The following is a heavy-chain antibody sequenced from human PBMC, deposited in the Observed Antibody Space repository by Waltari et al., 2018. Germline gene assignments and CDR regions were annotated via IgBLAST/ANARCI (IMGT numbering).Heavy chain of an antibody. J-gene: IGHJ4*02. CDR3: ARELPKTSYFDY. Sequence: QVQLVQSGTEVAEVKKPGASVKLSCKASGFTFTSYYFHWVRQAPGQGLEYMAVMYTAGDTTAYEQKFRGRVTLTRDTSTNTVYMELSNLRSEDTAVYFCARELPKTSYFDYWGQGTLVVVSS. CDR1: GFTFTSYY. CDR2: MYTAGDTT. V-gene: IGHV1-46*01. D-gene: IGHD2-21*02.